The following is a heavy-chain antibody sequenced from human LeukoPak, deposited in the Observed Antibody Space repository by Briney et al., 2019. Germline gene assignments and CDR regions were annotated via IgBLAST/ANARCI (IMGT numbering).Heavy chain of an antibody. J-gene: IGHJ6*02. CDR3: ARGAKSRSWYYFYYYGMDV. CDR1: GYTFTGYY. D-gene: IGHD6-13*01. CDR2: INPNSGGT. Sequence: ASVKVSCKASGYTFTGYYMHWVRQAPGKGLEWMGWINPNSGGTNYAQKFQGWVTMTRDTSISTAYMELSRLRSDDTAVYYCARGAKSRSWYYFYYYGMDVWGQGTTVTVSS. V-gene: IGHV1-2*04.